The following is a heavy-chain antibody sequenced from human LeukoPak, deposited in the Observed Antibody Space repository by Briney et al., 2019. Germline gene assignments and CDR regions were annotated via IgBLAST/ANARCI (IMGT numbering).Heavy chain of an antibody. CDR1: GGSFSGCY. CDR3: ARHSYGCSIDY. V-gene: IGHV4-34*01. CDR2: INHSGST. Sequence: PSETLSLTCAVYGGSFSGCYWSWIRQPPGKGLEWIGEINHSGSTNYNPSLKSRVTISVDTSKNQFSLKLSSVTAADTAVYYCARHSYGCSIDYWGQGTLVTVSS. J-gene: IGHJ4*02. D-gene: IGHD2-2*03.